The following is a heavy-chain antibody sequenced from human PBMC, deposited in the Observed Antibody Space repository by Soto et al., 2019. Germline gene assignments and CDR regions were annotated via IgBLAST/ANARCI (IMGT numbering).Heavy chain of an antibody. V-gene: IGHV3-30*03. D-gene: IGHD3-3*01. CDR2: TSYDGSNT. CDR3: ARDWSNYFDY. J-gene: IGHJ4*02. Sequence: QVQLVESGGGVVQPGRSLRLSCAASGFTFSNYGIHWVRQAPGKGLEWVAVTSYDGSNTYHADSVKGRFTISRDNSKNTVYLQMNSLRAEDTAVYYCARDWSNYFDYWGQGTLVTVSS. CDR1: GFTFSNYG.